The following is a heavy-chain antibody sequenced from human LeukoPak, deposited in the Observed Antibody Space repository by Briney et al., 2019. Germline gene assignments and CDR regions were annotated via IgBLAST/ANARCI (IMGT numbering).Heavy chain of an antibody. J-gene: IGHJ4*02. CDR2: IRYDGSNK. CDR1: GFTFSSYG. Sequence: GGSLRLSCAASGFTFSSYGMHWVRQAPGKGLEWVAFIRYDGSNKYYADSVKGRFTISRDNSKNTLYLQMNSLRAEDTAVYYCAKDRYSSSWYKDYWGQGTLVTVSS. CDR3: AKDRYSSSWYKDY. V-gene: IGHV3-30*02. D-gene: IGHD6-13*01.